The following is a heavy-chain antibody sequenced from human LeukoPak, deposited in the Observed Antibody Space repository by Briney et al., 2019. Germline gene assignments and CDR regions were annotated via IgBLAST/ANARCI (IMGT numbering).Heavy chain of an antibody. CDR3: ARDWGTQLWLPSSAFDI. J-gene: IGHJ3*02. Sequence: GGSLRLSCAASGFTFSSYSMNWVRQAPGKGLEWVSSISSSSSYIYYADSVKGRFTISRDNAKNSLYLQMNSLRAEDTAVYYCARDWGTQLWLPSSAFDIWGQGTMVTVSS. CDR2: ISSSSSYI. V-gene: IGHV3-21*01. D-gene: IGHD5-18*01. CDR1: GFTFSSYS.